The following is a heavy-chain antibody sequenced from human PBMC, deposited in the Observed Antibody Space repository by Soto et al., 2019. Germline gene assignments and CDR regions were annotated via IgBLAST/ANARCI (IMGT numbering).Heavy chain of an antibody. D-gene: IGHD3-22*01. J-gene: IGHJ6*02. V-gene: IGHV3-7*04. CDR2: IKQDGSEK. CDR1: GFTFSRYW. Sequence: GGSLRRSCAASGFTFSRYWMSWVRQGPGKGLEWVANIKQDGSEKYYVDSVKGRFTISRDNAKNSLYLQMNSLRAEDTAVYYCARFYYDSSGYLPSPYYYYYGMVVWCQGTTVTVSS. CDR3: ARFYYDSSGYLPSPYYYYYGMVV.